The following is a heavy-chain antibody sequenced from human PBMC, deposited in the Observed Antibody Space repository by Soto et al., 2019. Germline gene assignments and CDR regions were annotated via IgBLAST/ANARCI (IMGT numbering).Heavy chain of an antibody. CDR3: ARDLPPMDV. J-gene: IGHJ6*02. V-gene: IGHV3-74*01. CDR1: GFTFSTYW. CDR2: ISTNRSST. Sequence: GGSLRLSXAATGFTFSTYWMHWVRQGPGKGLVWVSRISTNRSSTNYADSVKGRFTISRDNAKNTLYLQMNSLIVVDTAVYYCARDLPPMDVWGQGTTVTVSS.